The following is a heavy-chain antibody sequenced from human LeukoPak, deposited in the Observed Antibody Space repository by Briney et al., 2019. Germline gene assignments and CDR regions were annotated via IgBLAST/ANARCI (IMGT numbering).Heavy chain of an antibody. CDR3: ARDQWLDY. CDR1: GFTFSGYI. Sequence: GGSLRLSCAASGFTFSGYIMNWVRQAPGKGLEWISFIGTSGNTIYYADSVKGRFTVSRDDAKNSLYLQMNSLRAEDTAVYYCARDQWLDYWGQGTLVTVSS. V-gene: IGHV3-48*01. CDR2: IGTSGNTI. J-gene: IGHJ4*02. D-gene: IGHD6-19*01.